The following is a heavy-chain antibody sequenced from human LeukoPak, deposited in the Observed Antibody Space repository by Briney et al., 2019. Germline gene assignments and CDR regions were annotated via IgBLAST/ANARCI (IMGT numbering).Heavy chain of an antibody. V-gene: IGHV3-74*01. CDR3: AIDWFATTDY. J-gene: IGHJ4*02. CDR2: ITTDETT. Sequence: GGSLRLSCAASGFPFSVSWMHWFRQVPGKGLMWVSRITTDETTTYADSVRGRFSISRDNAKNTVYLQMNSLRVEDTAVYYCAIDWFATTDYWGQGILVTVSS. D-gene: IGHD1/OR15-1a*01. CDR1: GFPFSVSW.